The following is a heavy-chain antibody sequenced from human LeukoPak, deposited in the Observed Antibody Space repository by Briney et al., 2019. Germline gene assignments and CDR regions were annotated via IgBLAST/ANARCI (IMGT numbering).Heavy chain of an antibody. V-gene: IGHV3-7*01. CDR1: GSTFSSYS. CDR3: ARGKPDVVVTAIQPPGGY. D-gene: IGHD2-21*02. CDR2: TNEDGSEK. Sequence: PWGSVTLSWAASGSTFSSYSMTWVRQAPGKGQYRVAITNEDGSEKYSVDSVKGRFSISRYNAKNSLYLQINSLRAEDTAVYYCARGKPDVVVTAIQPPGGYWGKGTLVTVCS. J-gene: IGHJ4*02.